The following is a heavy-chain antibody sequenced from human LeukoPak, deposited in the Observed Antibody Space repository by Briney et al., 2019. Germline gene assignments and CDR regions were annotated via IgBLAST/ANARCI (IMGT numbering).Heavy chain of an antibody. CDR3: ARDRMATIFP. J-gene: IGHJ5*02. CDR2: IYTSGTT. CDR1: GGSISSGSYY. D-gene: IGHD5-24*01. Sequence: PSQTLSLTCTVSGGSISSGSYYWSWIRQPAGKGLEWIGRIYTSGTTNYNPSLKSRVTISVDTSKNQFSLKLSSVTAADTAVYYCARDRMATIFPWGQGTLVTVSP. V-gene: IGHV4-61*02.